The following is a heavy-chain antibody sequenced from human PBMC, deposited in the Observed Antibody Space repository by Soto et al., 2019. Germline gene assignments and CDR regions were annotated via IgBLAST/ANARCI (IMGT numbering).Heavy chain of an antibody. J-gene: IGHJ4*02. D-gene: IGHD6-13*01. V-gene: IGHV1-2*04. CDR2: INPNSGGT. Sequence: QVQLVQSGAEVKKPGASVKVSCKASGYTFTGYYMHWVRQAPGQGLEWMGWINPNSGGTNYAQKFQGWVTMTRDMSISTAYMERSRLRSDDTAVYYCARDKTAAGTVDYWGQGTLVTVSS. CDR1: GYTFTGYY. CDR3: ARDKTAAGTVDY.